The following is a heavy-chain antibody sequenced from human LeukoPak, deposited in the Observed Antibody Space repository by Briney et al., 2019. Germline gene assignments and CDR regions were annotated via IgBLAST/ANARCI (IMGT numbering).Heavy chain of an antibody. D-gene: IGHD5-12*01. V-gene: IGHV4-59*03. Sequence: AETLSLICTVSGASITDAYWSWLRQPPGKGLEWVGYIYYRGGTNYNPSLKRRVAISLETSKHQLALSLSSVTAADTAVYYCAKVKGGYFYALDSWGQGTLATVHS. CDR1: GASITDAY. J-gene: IGHJ4*02. CDR2: IYYRGGT. CDR3: AKVKGGYFYALDS.